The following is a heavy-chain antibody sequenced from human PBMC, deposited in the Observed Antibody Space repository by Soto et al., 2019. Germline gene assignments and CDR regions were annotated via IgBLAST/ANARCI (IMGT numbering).Heavy chain of an antibody. CDR3: TRGKGATVTTYYWFDP. V-gene: IGHV4-34*01. CDR1: GGSFSGYY. CDR2: INHSGST. D-gene: IGHD4-17*01. Sequence: SETLSLTCAVYGGSFSGYYWNWIRQPPGKGLEWIGEINHSGSTNYSPSLKSRVTISVDTSKNQFSLKLSSVTAADAAVYYCTRGKGATVTTYYWFDPPSQGTLVTVSS. J-gene: IGHJ5*02.